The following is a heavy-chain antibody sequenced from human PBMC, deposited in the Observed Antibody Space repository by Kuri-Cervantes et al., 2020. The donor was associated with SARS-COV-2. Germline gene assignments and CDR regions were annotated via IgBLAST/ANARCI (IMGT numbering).Heavy chain of an antibody. CDR3: ARVHTYYDFWSGYLGPNWFDP. D-gene: IGHD3-3*01. CDR2: IYHSGST. J-gene: IGHJ5*02. V-gene: IGHV4-38-2*02. CDR1: GYSISSGYY. Sequence: SETLSLTCTVSGYSISSGYYWGWIRQPPGKGLEWIGSIYHSGSTYYNPPLKSRVTISVDTSKNQFSLKLSSVTAADSAVYYCARVHTYYDFWSGYLGPNWFDPWGQGTLVTVSS.